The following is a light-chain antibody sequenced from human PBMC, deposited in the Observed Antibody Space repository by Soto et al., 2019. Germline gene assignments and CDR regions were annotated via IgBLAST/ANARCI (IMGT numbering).Light chain of an antibody. CDR1: QSVSSN. CDR2: GAS. Sequence: EIVMTQSPATLSVSPVERATLSCRASQSVSSNLAWYQQKPGQAPRLLIYGASTRATGIPARFSGSGSGTEFTLTISSLQSEDFAVYYCQQYHNWPPMAFGQGTKVEIK. V-gene: IGKV3-15*01. J-gene: IGKJ1*01. CDR3: QQYHNWPPMA.